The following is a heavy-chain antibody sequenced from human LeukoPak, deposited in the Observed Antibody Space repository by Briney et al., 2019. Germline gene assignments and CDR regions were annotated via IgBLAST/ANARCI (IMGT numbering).Heavy chain of an antibody. J-gene: IGHJ5*02. CDR2: IIYSGNT. Sequence: SETLSLTCTASSGSISSTSYYWGWIRQPPGRGLEWIGGIIYSGNTYYNPSLKSRVTISVDTTKNQFSLKLTSVTAADTAVYFCVRHFPGGGYVVDLWGQGTLATVSS. CDR3: VRHFPGGGYVVDL. D-gene: IGHD6-19*01. CDR1: SGSISSTSYY. V-gene: IGHV4-39*01.